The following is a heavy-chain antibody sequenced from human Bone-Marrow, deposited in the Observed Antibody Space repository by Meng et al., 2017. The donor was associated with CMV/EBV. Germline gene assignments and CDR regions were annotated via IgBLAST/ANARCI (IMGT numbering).Heavy chain of an antibody. D-gene: IGHD4-17*01. CDR1: GFTFSSYA. V-gene: IGHV3-30-3*01. CDR2: ISYDGSNK. J-gene: IGHJ4*02. Sequence: GESLKISCAASGFTFSSYAMHWVRQAPGKGLEWVAVISYDGSNKYYADSVKGRFTISRDNSKNTLYLQMNSLRAEDTAVYYCARGEGPAYGPVGYYFDYWGQGTLVTVSS. CDR3: ARGEGPAYGPVGYYFDY.